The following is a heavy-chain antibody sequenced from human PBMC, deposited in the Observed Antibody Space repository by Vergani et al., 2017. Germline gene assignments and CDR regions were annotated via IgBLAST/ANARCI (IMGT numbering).Heavy chain of an antibody. CDR3: ARHTTYSDS. Sequence: EVELVQSGPEMRKPGESLKISCKGSEYSFGNYWIGWVRQMPGKGLEWMGIIYPADSDTRYSPSFQGQVTISAAKSISTAFLQLDSLKASDTSLYYCARHTTYSDSWGQGTLVTVSS. CDR2: IYPADSDT. V-gene: IGHV5-51*01. CDR1: EYSFGNYW. D-gene: IGHD1-1*01. J-gene: IGHJ4*02.